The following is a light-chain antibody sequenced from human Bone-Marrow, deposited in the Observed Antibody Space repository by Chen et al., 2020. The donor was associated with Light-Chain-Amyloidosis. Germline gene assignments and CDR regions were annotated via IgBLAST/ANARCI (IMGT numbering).Light chain of an antibody. CDR2: RDT. J-gene: IGLJ2*01. CDR3: QSADSSGTYEVI. CDR1: DLPTKY. V-gene: IGLV3-25*03. Sequence: SYELTQPPSVSVSPGQTARITCSGDDLPTKYAYWYQQKPGQAPVLVIHRDTERPSGISERFYGSSSGTTATLTISGVQAEDEDYYHCQSADSSGTYEVIFGGGTKLTVL.